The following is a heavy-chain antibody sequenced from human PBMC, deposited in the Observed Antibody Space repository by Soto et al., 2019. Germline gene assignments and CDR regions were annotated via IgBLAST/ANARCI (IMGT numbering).Heavy chain of an antibody. CDR2: IYYSGST. CDR3: ASHILDVSIFGVVIIDYYYGMDV. D-gene: IGHD3-3*01. Sequence: PSETLSLTCTVSGGSISSSSYYWGWIRQPPGKGLEWIGSIYYSGSTYYKPSLKSRVTISVDTSKNQFSLKLSSVTAADTAVYYCASHILDVSIFGVVIIDYYYGMDVWGQGTTVTVSS. CDR1: GGSISSSSYY. V-gene: IGHV4-39*01. J-gene: IGHJ6*02.